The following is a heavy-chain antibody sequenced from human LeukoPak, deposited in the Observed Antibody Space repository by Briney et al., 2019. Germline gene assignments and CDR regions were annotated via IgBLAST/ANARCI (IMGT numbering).Heavy chain of an antibody. CDR1: GFTFSSSW. CDR3: ARDALSSEHWLVRYFDY. Sequence: GGSLILSCAAPGFTFSSSWMSWVRQAPGKGLEWVANIKEDGSEKYYVDSVKGRFTISRDNAKNSVSLQMNSLRAEDTAVYYCARDALSSEHWLVRYFDYWGQGTLVTVSS. V-gene: IGHV3-7*01. CDR2: IKEDGSEK. D-gene: IGHD6-19*01. J-gene: IGHJ4*02.